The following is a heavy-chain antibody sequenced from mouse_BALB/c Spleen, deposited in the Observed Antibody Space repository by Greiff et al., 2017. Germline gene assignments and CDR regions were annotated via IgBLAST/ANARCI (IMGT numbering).Heavy chain of an antibody. D-gene: IGHD2-4*01. CDR2: ISYDGSN. Sequence: DVKLVESGPGLVKPSQSLSLTCSVTGYSITSGYYWNWIRQFPGNKLEWMGYISYDGSNNYNPSLKNRISITRDTSKNQFFLKLNSVTTEDTATYYCARAYYDYDDAMDYWGQGTSVTVSS. J-gene: IGHJ4*01. CDR1: GYSITSGYY. V-gene: IGHV3-6*02. CDR3: ARAYYDYDDAMDY.